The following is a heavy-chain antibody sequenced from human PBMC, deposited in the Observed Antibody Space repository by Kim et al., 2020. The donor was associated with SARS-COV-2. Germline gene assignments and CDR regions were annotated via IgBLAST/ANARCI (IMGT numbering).Heavy chain of an antibody. D-gene: IGHD4-17*01. V-gene: IGHV3-21*01. J-gene: IGHJ6*02. CDR3: ARVLDYGDYVGKGGMDV. Sequence: VKGRFTIARDNAKNSLYLQMNSLRAEDTAVYYCARVLDYGDYVGKGGMDVWGQGTTVTVSS.